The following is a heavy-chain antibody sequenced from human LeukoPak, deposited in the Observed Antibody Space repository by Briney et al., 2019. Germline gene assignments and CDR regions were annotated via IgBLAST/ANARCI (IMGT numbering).Heavy chain of an antibody. CDR1: GFTFSSNW. Sequence: GGSLRLSCAASGFTFSSNWMHWVRQAPGKGLVWVSRINEDGSTTNYADSVKGRSTIFRDNAKNTLYLQMNSLRAEDTAVYYCAKESSGYYPFDYWGQGTLVTVSS. D-gene: IGHD3-22*01. V-gene: IGHV3-74*01. CDR3: AKESSGYYPFDY. J-gene: IGHJ4*02. CDR2: INEDGSTT.